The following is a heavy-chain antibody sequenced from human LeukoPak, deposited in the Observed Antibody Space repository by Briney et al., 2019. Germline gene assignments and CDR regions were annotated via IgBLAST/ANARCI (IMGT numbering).Heavy chain of an antibody. CDR2: IFYSGIT. D-gene: IGHD3-22*01. CDR1: GGSISSYY. CDR3: ARGAYYYDSSGYNWYFDL. J-gene: IGHJ2*01. Sequence: PSETLSLTCTVSGGSISSYYWSWIRQPPGKGLEWIGYIFYSGITNYNPPLKSRVTISIDTSKNQFSLKLSSVTAADTAVYYCARGAYYYDSSGYNWYFDLWGRGTLVTVSS. V-gene: IGHV4-59*01.